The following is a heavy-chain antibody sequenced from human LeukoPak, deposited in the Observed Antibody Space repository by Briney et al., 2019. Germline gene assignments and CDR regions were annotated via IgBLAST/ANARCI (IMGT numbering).Heavy chain of an antibody. CDR2: INPNSGGT. J-gene: IGHJ4*02. D-gene: IGHD6-19*01. CDR1: GYTFTGYY. Sequence: GASVKVSCKASGYTFTGYYMHWVRQAPGQGLEWMGWINPNSGGTNYAQKVQGRVTMTRDTSISTAYMELSRLRSDDTAVYYCARDVAATAEPFDYRGQGTLVTVPS. V-gene: IGHV1-2*02. CDR3: ARDVAATAEPFDY.